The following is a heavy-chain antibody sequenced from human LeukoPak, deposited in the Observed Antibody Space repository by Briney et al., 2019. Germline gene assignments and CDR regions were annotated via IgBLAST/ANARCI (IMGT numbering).Heavy chain of an antibody. Sequence: SVKLSCKASVGTFSSYTISWVRQAPGQRLKWLGRIMPILGIANYAQNFQFRVTITADKSTSTAYMELSRLRSEHTAVYYCARDGDYEQPALRGYSYVFDYWGQGPLVSVSS. CDR2: IMPILGIA. D-gene: IGHD5-18*01. J-gene: IGHJ4*02. V-gene: IGHV1-69*04. CDR1: VGTFSSYT. CDR3: ARDGDYEQPALRGYSYVFDY.